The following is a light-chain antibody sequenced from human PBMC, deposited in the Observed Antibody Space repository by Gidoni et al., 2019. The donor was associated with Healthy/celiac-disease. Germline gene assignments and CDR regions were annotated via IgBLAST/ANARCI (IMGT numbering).Light chain of an antibody. V-gene: IGLV2-11*01. J-gene: IGLJ3*02. CDR2: DVS. Sequence: SALTQPRSVSGSPGQSVTISCTGTSSDVGGYNYVSWYQHHPGKAPKLLIYDVSKRPSGVPDRFPGSKSGNTASLTISGLQAEDEADYYCSSYAGSYWVFGGGTKLTVL. CDR1: SSDVGGYNY. CDR3: SSYAGSYWV.